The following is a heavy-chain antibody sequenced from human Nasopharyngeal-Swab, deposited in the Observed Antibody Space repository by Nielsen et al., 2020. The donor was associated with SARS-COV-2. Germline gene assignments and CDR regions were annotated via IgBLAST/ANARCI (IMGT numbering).Heavy chain of an antibody. CDR3: ARDALPPYYYDSSGYYYGPRWFDP. Sequence: GESLKISCAASGFTFSSHAMHWVRQAPGKGLEWAALISYDGSNKYYADSVKGRFTISRDNSKNTLYLQLNSLRTEDTAVYYCARDALPPYYYDSSGYYYGPRWFDPWGQGTLVTVSS. CDR2: ISYDGSNK. V-gene: IGHV3-30*04. CDR1: GFTFSSHA. D-gene: IGHD3-22*01. J-gene: IGHJ5*02.